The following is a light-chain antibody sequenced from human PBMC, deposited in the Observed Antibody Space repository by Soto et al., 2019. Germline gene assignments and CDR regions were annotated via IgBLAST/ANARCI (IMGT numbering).Light chain of an antibody. CDR1: QSVDSSY. CDR3: QQYGRPPQT. Sequence: EIVLTRSPGTLSLSPGERATLSCRASQSVDSSYLAWYQQKPGQAPRLLIYGAASRATGISDRFSGSGSGTDFSLTISRLDPEDSAVYYCQQYGRPPQTFGQGTKVEI. CDR2: GAA. V-gene: IGKV3-20*01. J-gene: IGKJ1*01.